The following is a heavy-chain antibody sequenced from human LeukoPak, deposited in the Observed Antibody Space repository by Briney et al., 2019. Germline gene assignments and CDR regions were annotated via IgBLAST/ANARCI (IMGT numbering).Heavy chain of an antibody. CDR3: ASPNLGYCSSTSCYLNY. Sequence: PGGSLRLSCAASGFTFSSYVMYWVRQAPGKGLEWVAVISYDGINKYYADSVKGRFTISRDNAKNTLYLQMNSLRAEDTAVYYCASPNLGYCSSTSCYLNYWGQGTLVTVSS. CDR2: ISYDGINK. CDR1: GFTFSSYV. D-gene: IGHD2-2*03. J-gene: IGHJ4*02. V-gene: IGHV3-30-3*01.